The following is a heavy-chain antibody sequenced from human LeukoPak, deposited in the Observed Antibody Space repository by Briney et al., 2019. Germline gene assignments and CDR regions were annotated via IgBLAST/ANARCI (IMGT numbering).Heavy chain of an antibody. D-gene: IGHD6-25*01. Sequence: GESLKISCAASGFTFSNYAMNWVRQAPGKGLEWVSGISAGHRTDYADSVKGRFTISRDNSKNTLYLQMNTLRGEDTALYYCAKDGAAWGQGALVTVSS. CDR1: GFTFSNYA. V-gene: IGHV3-23*01. CDR3: AKDGAA. CDR2: ISAGHRT. J-gene: IGHJ4*02.